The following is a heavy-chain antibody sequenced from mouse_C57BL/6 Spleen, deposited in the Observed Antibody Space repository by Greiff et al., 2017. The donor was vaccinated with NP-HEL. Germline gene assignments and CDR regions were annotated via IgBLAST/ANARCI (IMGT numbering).Heavy chain of an antibody. CDR2: IDPETGGT. D-gene: IGHD1-1*01. CDR3: TRFITTVVAKGPYFDY. J-gene: IGHJ2*01. Sequence: QVQLQQSGAELVRPGASVTLSCKASGYTFTDYEMHWVKQTPVHGLEWIGAIDPETGGTAYNQKFKGKAILTADKSSSTAYMELRSLTSEDSAVYYCTRFITTVVAKGPYFDYWGQGTTLTVSS. CDR1: GYTFTDYE. V-gene: IGHV1-15*01.